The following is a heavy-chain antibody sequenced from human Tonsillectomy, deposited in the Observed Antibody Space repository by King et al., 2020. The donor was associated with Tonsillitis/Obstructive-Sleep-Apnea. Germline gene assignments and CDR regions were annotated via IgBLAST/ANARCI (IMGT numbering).Heavy chain of an antibody. Sequence: VQLVESGGGLVKPGGSLRLSCAASGFTFSNYYMSWIRQAPGKGLEWVSYIIPSSSYTNYADSMKGRFTISRDNAKNLLYLQMNSLRAEDPAVYYCATTGSGTYSPLIFWGQGALVTVSS. CDR2: IIPSSSYT. CDR3: ATTGSGTYSPLIF. D-gene: IGHD3-10*01. CDR1: GFTFSNYY. J-gene: IGHJ4*02. V-gene: IGHV3-11*05.